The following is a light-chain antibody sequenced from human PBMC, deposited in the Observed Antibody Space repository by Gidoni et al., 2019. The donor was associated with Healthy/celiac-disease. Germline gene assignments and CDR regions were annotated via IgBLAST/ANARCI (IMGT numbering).Light chain of an antibody. Sequence: IVMTQSTLSLPVTPGETASISCRSSQSHLHNNGYNYLDWYLQKPGQSPQLLIYLGSNRASGVPDRFSGSGSGTDFTLKISRVEAEDVGVYYCMQALQTPWTFGQGTKVEIK. CDR1: QSHLHNNGYNY. J-gene: IGKJ1*01. CDR3: MQALQTPWT. CDR2: LGS. V-gene: IGKV2-28*01.